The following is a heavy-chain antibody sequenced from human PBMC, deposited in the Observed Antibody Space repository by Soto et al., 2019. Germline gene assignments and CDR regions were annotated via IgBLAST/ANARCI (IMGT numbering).Heavy chain of an antibody. CDR2: ISASGAST. D-gene: IGHD3-10*01. Sequence: GGSLRLSCAASGFTFSNFAMNWVRQAPGKGLEWVSGISASGASTTYADSVKGRFTISRDNSKNTLYLQMNSLRAEDTGVYYCAKESSASRVSYYYAMDVWGQGTTVTVYS. J-gene: IGHJ6*02. CDR1: GFTFSNFA. CDR3: AKESSASRVSYYYAMDV. V-gene: IGHV3-23*01.